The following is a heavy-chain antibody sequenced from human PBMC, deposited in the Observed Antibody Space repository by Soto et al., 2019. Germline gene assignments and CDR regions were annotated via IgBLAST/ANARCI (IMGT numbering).Heavy chain of an antibody. CDR3: AKEPTAVDPRDLFGGNPPADY. CDR1: GFTFSSYA. D-gene: IGHD2-15*01. Sequence: EVQLLESGGALLQPGGSLRLSCAASGFTFSSYAMNWVRQTPGKGLQWVSALSGSGENTYYADSVKGRFNISRDNPKNILYLNMNGLTVEATAMYYCAKEPTAVDPRDLFGGNPPADYWGQGTLVTVSS. CDR2: LSGSGENT. V-gene: IGHV3-23*01. J-gene: IGHJ4*02.